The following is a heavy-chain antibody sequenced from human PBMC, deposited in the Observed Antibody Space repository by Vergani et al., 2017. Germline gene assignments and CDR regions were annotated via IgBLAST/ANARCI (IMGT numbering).Heavy chain of an antibody. Sequence: QVQLVQSGAEVKKPGASVKVSCKASGGTFSSYAISWVRQAPGQGLEWMGGIIPIFGTANYAQKFQGRVTITADESTSTAYMELSSLRSEDTAVYYCARLSPPLYSSSWYQRGYWGQGTLVTVSS. D-gene: IGHD6-13*01. CDR1: GGTFSSYA. CDR3: ARLSPPLYSSSWYQRGY. V-gene: IGHV1-69*01. J-gene: IGHJ4*02. CDR2: IIPIFGTA.